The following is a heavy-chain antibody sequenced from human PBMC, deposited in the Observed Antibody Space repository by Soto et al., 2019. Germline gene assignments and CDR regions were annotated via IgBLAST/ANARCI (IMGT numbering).Heavy chain of an antibody. D-gene: IGHD3-10*01. CDR3: ARREVTYYYGSGSYYFDY. V-gene: IGHV5-51*01. CDR1: GYSFPKYY. Sequence: PGESLKISCKGSGYSFPKYYIGWVRQMPGKDLEWMAIIYPDDSDTRYSPSFQGQVTISADKSISTAYLQWSSLKASDTAMYYCARREVTYYYGSGSYYFDYWGQGTLVTVSS. CDR2: IYPDDSDT. J-gene: IGHJ4*02.